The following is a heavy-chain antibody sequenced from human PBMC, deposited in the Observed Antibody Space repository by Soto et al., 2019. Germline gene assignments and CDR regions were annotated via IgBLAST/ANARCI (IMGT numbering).Heavy chain of an antibody. J-gene: IGHJ6*02. CDR3: ATQTGLYYYGMDV. CDR1: GGSINAFF. CDR2: IFYSGST. V-gene: IGHV4-59*01. Sequence: SETLSLTCTVSGGSINAFFLSWVRQPPGKGLECIGYIFYSGSTNYNPSLKSRVTISLDTYKTQFSLNLTSVTAADTAVYYCATQTGLYYYGMDVWGQGTTVTVSS.